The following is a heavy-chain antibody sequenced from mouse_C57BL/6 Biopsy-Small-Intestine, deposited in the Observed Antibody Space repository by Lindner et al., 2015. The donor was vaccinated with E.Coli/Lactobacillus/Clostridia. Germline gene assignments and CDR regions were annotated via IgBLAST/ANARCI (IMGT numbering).Heavy chain of an antibody. J-gene: IGHJ1*03. CDR2: ISVYNSLT. CDR1: VTALLPI. V-gene: IGHV1-4*01. Sequence: SVKVSCKDLVTALLPIKSPGCDRPPDQGLEWMGGISVYNSLTDYAQKVQDRVTVTTDLSTDTAYMELRSLRSDDTAVYYCAKAHGFYYYMDVWGKGTTVIVSS. CDR3: AKAHGFYYYMDV. D-gene: IGHD1-1*02.